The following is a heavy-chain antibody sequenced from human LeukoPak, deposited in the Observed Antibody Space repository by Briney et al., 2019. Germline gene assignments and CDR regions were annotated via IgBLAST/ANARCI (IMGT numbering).Heavy chain of an antibody. CDR1: GSSFTSYW. J-gene: IGHJ4*02. D-gene: IGHD6-13*01. V-gene: IGHV5-51*01. CDR2: IYPADSDT. Sequence: GESLKISCKGSGSSFTSYWIGWVRQMPGKGLEWMGIIYPADSDTRYSPSFKGQVTISADKSISTAYLQWSSLKASDTAMHYCARQIDFTGRRTAYSINRGFHYWGQGTLVTVSS. CDR3: ARQIDFTGRRTAYSINRGFHY.